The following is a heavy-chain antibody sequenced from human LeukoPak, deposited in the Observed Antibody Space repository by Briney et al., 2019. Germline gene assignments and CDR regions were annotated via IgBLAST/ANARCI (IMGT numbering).Heavy chain of an antibody. CDR1: GGSISSGDYY. J-gene: IGHJ3*02. CDR2: IYYSGST. CDR3: ARRGIADAFDI. V-gene: IGHV4-30-4*01. Sequence: SETLSLTCTVSGGSISSGDYYWSWIRQPPGKGLEWIGYIYYSGSTYYNPSLKSRVTISVDTSKNQFSLKLSSVTAADTAVYYCARRGIADAFDIWGQGTMVTVSS. D-gene: IGHD3-10*01.